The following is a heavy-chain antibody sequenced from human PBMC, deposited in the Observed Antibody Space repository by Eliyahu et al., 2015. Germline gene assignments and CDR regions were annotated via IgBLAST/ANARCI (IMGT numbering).Heavy chain of an antibody. V-gene: IGHV3-66*01. CDR1: GFTVSSNY. CDR3: ARMGGDYVLAYYYGMDV. D-gene: IGHD4-17*01. CDR2: IYSGGST. J-gene: IGHJ6*02. Sequence: EVQLVESGGGLVQPGGSLRLSCAASGFTVSSNYMSWVRQAPGKGLEWVSVIYSGGSTYYADSVKGRFTISRDNSKNTLYLQMNSLRAEDTAVYYCARMGGDYVLAYYYGMDVWGQGTTVTVSS.